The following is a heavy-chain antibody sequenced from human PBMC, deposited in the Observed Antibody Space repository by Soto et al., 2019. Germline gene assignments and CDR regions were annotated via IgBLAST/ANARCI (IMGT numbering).Heavy chain of an antibody. D-gene: IGHD4-17*01. CDR3: ARNYGDLQYYYYYYYGMDV. CDR2: IYYSGST. CDR1: GGSVSSGSYY. V-gene: IGHV4-61*01. Sequence: PSETLSLTCTVSGGSVSSGSYYWSWIRQPPGKGLEWIGYIYYSGSTNYNPSLKSRVTISVDTSKNQFSLKLSSVTAADTAVYYCARNYGDLQYYYYYYYGMDVWGQGTTVTVSS. J-gene: IGHJ6*02.